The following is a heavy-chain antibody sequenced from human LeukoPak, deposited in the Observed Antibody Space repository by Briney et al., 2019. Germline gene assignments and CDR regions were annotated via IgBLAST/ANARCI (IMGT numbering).Heavy chain of an antibody. D-gene: IGHD3-10*01. CDR1: GFTFGSYA. CDR3: ARDGGGDITMVYYFDY. J-gene: IGHJ4*02. Sequence: GRSLRLSCAASGFTFGSYAMHWVRQAPGKGLEWVAVISYDGSNKYYADSVKGRFTISRDNSKNTLYLQMNSLRAEDTAVYYCARDGGGDITMVYYFDYWGQGTLVTVSS. V-gene: IGHV3-30-3*01. CDR2: ISYDGSNK.